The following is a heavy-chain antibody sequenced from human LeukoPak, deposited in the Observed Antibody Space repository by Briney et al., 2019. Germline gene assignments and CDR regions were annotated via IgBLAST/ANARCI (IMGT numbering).Heavy chain of an antibody. CDR2: IYYSGST. Sequence: SETLSLTCTVSGGSISSYYWSWIRQPPRKGLEWIGYIYYSGSTNYNPSLKSRVTISVDTSKNQFSLKLSSVTAADTAVYYCARVDYDSKIDYWGQGTLVTVSS. CDR3: ARVDYDSKIDY. D-gene: IGHD3-22*01. J-gene: IGHJ4*02. V-gene: IGHV4-59*01. CDR1: GGSISSYY.